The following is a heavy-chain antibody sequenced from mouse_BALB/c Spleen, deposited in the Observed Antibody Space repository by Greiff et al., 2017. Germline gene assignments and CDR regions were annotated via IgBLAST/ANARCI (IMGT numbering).Heavy chain of an antibody. Sequence: VKLVESGPGLVAPSQSLSITCTVSGFSLTSYGVHWVRQPPGKGLEWLGVIWAGGSTNYNSALMSRLSISKDNSKSQVFLKMNSLQTDDTAMYYCAREDYRSWFAYWGQGTLVTVSA. V-gene: IGHV2-9*02. D-gene: IGHD2-12*01. CDR3: AREDYRSWFAY. J-gene: IGHJ3*01. CDR2: IWAGGST. CDR1: GFSLTSYG.